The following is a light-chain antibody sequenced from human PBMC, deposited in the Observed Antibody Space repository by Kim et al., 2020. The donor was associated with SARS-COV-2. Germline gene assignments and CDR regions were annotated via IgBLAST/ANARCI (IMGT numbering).Light chain of an antibody. CDR1: SSNIGSNT. CDR3: AAWDDSLNGRGV. CDR2: SNN. V-gene: IGLV1-44*01. Sequence: QRVTISCSGSSSNIGSNTVNWYQQRPGTAPKLLIYSNNQRPSGVPDRFSGSKSGTSASLAISGLQSEDEADYYCAAWDDSLNGRGVFGGGTQLTVL. J-gene: IGLJ2*01.